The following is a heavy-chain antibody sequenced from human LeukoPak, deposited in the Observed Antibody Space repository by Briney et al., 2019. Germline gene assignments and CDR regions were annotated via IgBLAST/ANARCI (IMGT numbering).Heavy chain of an antibody. Sequence: PGGSLRLSCAASGFDFRKNGIHWVRQAPGKGLEWVAIMWNDGITGKYADSVRGRFSVSRDNSKNTVYLEMDSLRADDTSVYYCARDGSGWSSDYWGQGTLVTVSS. CDR3: ARDGSGWSSDY. D-gene: IGHD6-19*01. CDR2: MWNDGITG. J-gene: IGHJ4*02. CDR1: GFDFRKNG. V-gene: IGHV3-33*01.